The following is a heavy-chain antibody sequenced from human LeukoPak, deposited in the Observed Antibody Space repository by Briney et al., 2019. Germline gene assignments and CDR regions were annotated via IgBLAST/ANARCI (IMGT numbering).Heavy chain of an antibody. CDR1: GYMFIGYG. CDR2: ISAYNGNT. D-gene: IGHD4-17*01. CDR3: ARHQARYGDYPPYYYYMDV. J-gene: IGHJ6*03. Sequence: ASVKVSCKASGYMFIGYGITWVRQAPGQGPEWMGWISAYNGNTNYAQKFQGRVTMTTDTSTSTAYMELRSLRSDDTAVYYCARHQARYGDYPPYYYYMDVWGKGTTVTIS. V-gene: IGHV1-18*01.